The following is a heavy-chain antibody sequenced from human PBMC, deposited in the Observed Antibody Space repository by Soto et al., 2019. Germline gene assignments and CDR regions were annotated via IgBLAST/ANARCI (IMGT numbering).Heavy chain of an antibody. CDR3: ATSNDGYGDY. J-gene: IGHJ4*02. D-gene: IGHD1-1*01. Sequence: LGESLKISCKGSGYDFTTYWIAWVRQMPGKGLEWMGVIYPGDSDTRYSPSFQGQVTISADKSINTAYLQWSTLKASDTAIYYCATSNDGYGDYWGQGTLVTVSS. CDR1: GYDFTTYW. V-gene: IGHV5-51*01. CDR2: IYPGDSDT.